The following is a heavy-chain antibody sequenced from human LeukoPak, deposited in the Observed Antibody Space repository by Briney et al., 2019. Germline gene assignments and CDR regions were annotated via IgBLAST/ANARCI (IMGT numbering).Heavy chain of an antibody. CDR2: ISSNGGST. CDR1: GFTFSSYA. Sequence: GGSLRLSCAASGFTFSSYAMHWVRQAPGKGLEYVSAISSNGGSTYYANSVKGRFTISRDNSKNTLYLQMGSLRAEDMAVYYCARGDFWYFDYWGQGTLVTVSS. CDR3: ARGDFWYFDY. V-gene: IGHV3-64*01. J-gene: IGHJ4*02. D-gene: IGHD2-21*02.